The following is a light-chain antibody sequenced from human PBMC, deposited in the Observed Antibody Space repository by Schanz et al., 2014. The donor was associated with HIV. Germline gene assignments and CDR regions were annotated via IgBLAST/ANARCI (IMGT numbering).Light chain of an antibody. CDR3: QQSYSTPPYT. V-gene: IGKV1-39*01. CDR1: QSISSY. J-gene: IGKJ2*01. Sequence: DIQMTQSPSTLSASVGDRVTITCRASQSISSYLNWYQQKPGKAPKLLIYAASSLQSGVPSRFSGSGSGTDFTLNISSLQPEDSATYYCQQSYSTPPYTFGQGTKLEIK. CDR2: AAS.